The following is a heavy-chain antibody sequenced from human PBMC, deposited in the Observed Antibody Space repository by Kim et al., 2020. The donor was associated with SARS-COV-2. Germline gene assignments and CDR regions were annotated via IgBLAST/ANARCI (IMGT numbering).Heavy chain of an antibody. D-gene: IGHD1-26*01. CDR3: ARLGPGLLNWFDP. Sequence: NPPLKSRVTISVDTSKNQFSLKLSSVTAADTAVYYCARLGPGLLNWFDPWGQGTLVTVSA. V-gene: IGHV4-39*01. J-gene: IGHJ5*02.